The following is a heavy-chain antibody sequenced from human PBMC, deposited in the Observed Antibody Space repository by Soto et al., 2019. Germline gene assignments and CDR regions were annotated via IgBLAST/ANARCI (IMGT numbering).Heavy chain of an antibody. V-gene: IGHV3-15*01. D-gene: IGHD4-4*01. J-gene: IGHJ6*03. CDR2: IKSKTDGGTT. Sequence: GGSLRLSCAASGFTFSNAWMSWVRQAPGKGLEWVGRIKSKTDGGTTDYAAPVKGRFTISRDDSKNTLYLQMNSLKTEDTAVYYCTTVDVVTAIRYYYMDVWGKGTTVTVSS. CDR3: TTVDVVTAIRYYYMDV. CDR1: GFTFSNAW.